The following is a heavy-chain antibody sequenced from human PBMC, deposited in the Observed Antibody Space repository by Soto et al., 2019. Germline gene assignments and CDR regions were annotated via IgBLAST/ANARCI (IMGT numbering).Heavy chain of an antibody. V-gene: IGHV4-39*01. J-gene: IGHJ4*02. CDR1: GGSISSSSKH. D-gene: IGHD4-17*01. CDR2: IYYSENT. CDR3: ATHPPYGPLDH. Sequence: QLQLQESGPGLVKPSETLSLTCTVSGGSISSSSKHWGWIRQPPGKGLEWIGNIYYSENTYYNPSLKSRVTISVDTSKNQFSLRLTSVTAADTAVYYCATHPPYGPLDHWGQGTLVTVSS.